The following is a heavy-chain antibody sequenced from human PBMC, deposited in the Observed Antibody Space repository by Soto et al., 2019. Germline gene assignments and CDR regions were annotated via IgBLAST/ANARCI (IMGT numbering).Heavy chain of an antibody. J-gene: IGHJ4*02. V-gene: IGHV3-11*01. CDR3: AASGYGRGYFDY. D-gene: IGHD5-12*01. CDR2: ISNSGRTI. Sequence: SVGSLRLSCAASGFSFSDYYMNWIRQAPGKGLEWVSYISNSGRTIYYADSVKGRFTISRDNAKNSLYLQMNSLRAEDTAVYYCAASGYGRGYFDYWGQGALVTVSS. CDR1: GFSFSDYY.